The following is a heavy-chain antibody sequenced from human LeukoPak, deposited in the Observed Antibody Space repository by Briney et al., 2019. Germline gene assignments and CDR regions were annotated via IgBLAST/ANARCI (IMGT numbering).Heavy chain of an antibody. D-gene: IGHD5-12*01. CDR2: IYYSGST. Sequence: SETLSLTCTVSGGSISSYYWSWIRQPPGKGLEWIGYIYYSGSTNYNPSLKSRVPISVDTSNTQFSLKLSSVTAADTAVYYCARESRGYGAAFDIWGQGTMVTVSS. J-gene: IGHJ3*02. V-gene: IGHV4-59*01. CDR3: ARESRGYGAAFDI. CDR1: GGSISSYY.